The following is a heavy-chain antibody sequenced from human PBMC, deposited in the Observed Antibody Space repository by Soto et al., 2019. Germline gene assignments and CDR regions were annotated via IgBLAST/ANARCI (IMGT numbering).Heavy chain of an antibody. CDR3: ASGYSSSWTYNWFDL. CDR1: GFTLSDYY. J-gene: IGHJ5*02. D-gene: IGHD6-13*01. V-gene: IGHV3-11*01. CDR2: ISSSGGTK. Sequence: GSLRLSCAASGFTLSDYYMTWIRQAPGKGLEWVSYISSSGGTKYHADSVKGRFTISRDNAKNSLYLQMNRLRAEDTAVYYCASGYSSSWTYNWFDLWGQGTLVTGSS.